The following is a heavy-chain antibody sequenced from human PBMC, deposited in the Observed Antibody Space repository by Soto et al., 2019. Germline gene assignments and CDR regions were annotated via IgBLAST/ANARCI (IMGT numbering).Heavy chain of an antibody. V-gene: IGHV3-49*03. CDR1: GFTFGDYA. D-gene: IGHD2-2*01. CDR2: IRSKAYGGTT. J-gene: IGHJ6*03. CDR3: TSEVCCSTSCYVTTYYYYYMDV. Sequence: GGSLRLSCTASGFTFGDYAMSWFRQAPGKGLEWVGFIRSKAYGGTTEYAASVKGRFTISRDDSKSIAYLQMNSLKTEDTAVYYCTSEVCCSTSCYVTTYYYYYMDVWGKGTTVTVSS.